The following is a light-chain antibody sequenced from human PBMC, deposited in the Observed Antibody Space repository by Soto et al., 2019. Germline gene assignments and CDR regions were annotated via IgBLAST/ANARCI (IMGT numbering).Light chain of an antibody. Sequence: QSALTQPPSASGSPGKSVTISCTGTSSDVGAYNYVSGYQQHPGKAPKLMINEVSKRHSGVPDRFSGCKSGNTASLTVSGLQAEDEADYYCSSYIHTSVLFGGGTKITFL. CDR3: SSYIHTSVL. V-gene: IGLV2-8*01. CDR1: SSDVGAYNY. CDR2: EVS. J-gene: IGLJ2*01.